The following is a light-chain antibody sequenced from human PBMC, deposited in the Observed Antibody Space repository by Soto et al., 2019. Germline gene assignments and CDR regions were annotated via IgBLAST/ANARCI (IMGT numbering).Light chain of an antibody. CDR1: QSITSNY. CDR3: QQYGRSVPIT. V-gene: IGKV3-20*01. CDR2: GAS. J-gene: IGKJ1*01. Sequence: EIVLTQSPGTLSLSPGESATLSCRASQSITSNYLAWYQQKPGQAPRLLIFGASSRATGIPDRFSGSGSGTDFTLTISRPEPEDFAVYYCQQYGRSVPITFGQGTKVE.